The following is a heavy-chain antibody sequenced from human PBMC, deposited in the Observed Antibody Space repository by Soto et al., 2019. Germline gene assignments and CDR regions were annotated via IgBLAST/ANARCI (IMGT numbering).Heavy chain of an antibody. CDR2: ISYDGSNK. Sequence: GGSLRLSCAASGFTFSSYWMSWVRQAPGKGLEWVAVISYDGSNKYYADSVKGRFTISRDNSKSTLYLQMNSLRAEDTAVYYCARDSYSSSWYGFRNGMDVWGQGTTVTVSS. CDR1: GFTFSSYW. CDR3: ARDSYSSSWYGFRNGMDV. V-gene: IGHV3-30-3*01. D-gene: IGHD6-13*01. J-gene: IGHJ6*02.